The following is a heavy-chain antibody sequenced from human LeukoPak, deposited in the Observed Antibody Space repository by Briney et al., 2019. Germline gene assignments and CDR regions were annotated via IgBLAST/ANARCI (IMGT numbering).Heavy chain of an antibody. CDR2: IRSKAYGGTT. CDR3: ANGPIGGNFYYFDY. J-gene: IGHJ4*02. D-gene: IGHD4-23*01. V-gene: IGHV3-49*03. CDR1: GFTFGDYA. Sequence: PGGSLRLSCTASGFTFGDYAMSWFRQAPGKGLEWVGFIRSKAYGGTTEYAASVKGRFTISRDNSKNTLYLQMNSLRAEDTAVYYCANGPIGGNFYYFDYWGQGTLVTVSS.